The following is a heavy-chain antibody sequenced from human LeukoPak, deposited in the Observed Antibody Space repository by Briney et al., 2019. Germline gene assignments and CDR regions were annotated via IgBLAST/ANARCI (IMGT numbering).Heavy chain of an antibody. CDR1: GGTFSGYY. J-gene: IGHJ6*02. Sequence: PSETLSLTCAVSGGTFSGYYWSWIRQPPGKGLEWIGEINHSGSTNYNPSLKSRVTISVDTSKNQFSLKLSSVTAADTAVYYCARGKAAAGTPEYYYYYYGMDVWGQGTTVTVSS. D-gene: IGHD6-13*01. CDR2: INHSGST. V-gene: IGHV4-34*01. CDR3: ARGKAAAGTPEYYYYYYGMDV.